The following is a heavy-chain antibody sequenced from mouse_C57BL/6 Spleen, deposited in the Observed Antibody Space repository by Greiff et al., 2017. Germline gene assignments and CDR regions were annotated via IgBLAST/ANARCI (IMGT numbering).Heavy chain of an antibody. Sequence: EVKLMESGGGLVKPGGSLKLSCAASGFTFSDYGMHWVRQAPEKGLEWVAYISSGSSTIYYADTVKGRFTISRDNAKNTLFLQMTSLRSEDTAMYYCARPGYGNYFDYWGQGTTLTVSS. V-gene: IGHV5-17*01. D-gene: IGHD2-10*02. CDR1: GFTFSDYG. J-gene: IGHJ2*01. CDR2: ISSGSSTI. CDR3: ARPGYGNYFDY.